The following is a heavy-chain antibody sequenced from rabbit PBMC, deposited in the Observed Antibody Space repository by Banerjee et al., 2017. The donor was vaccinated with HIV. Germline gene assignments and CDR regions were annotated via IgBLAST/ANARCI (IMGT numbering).Heavy chain of an antibody. CDR3: ARDYLGRPYYFDL. CDR1: GFSFSSSHW. V-gene: IGHV1S45*01. Sequence: QEQLEESGGDLVKPEGSLTLTCKASGFSFSSSHWICWVRQAPGKGLEWIGCIGSGSGSTDYASWVNGRFTISKTSSTTVTLHVTSLTGADTATYFCARDYLGRPYYFDLWGQGTLVTVS. CDR2: IGSGSGST. D-gene: IGHD7-1*01. J-gene: IGHJ4*01.